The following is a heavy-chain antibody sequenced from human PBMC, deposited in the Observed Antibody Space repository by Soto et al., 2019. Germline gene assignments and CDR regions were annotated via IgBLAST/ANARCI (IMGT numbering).Heavy chain of an antibody. J-gene: IGHJ6*02. Sequence: SDTLSLTCAVYGGSFIGYYWSWILQPPWQGLEWIGEINHSGSTNYNPSLKSRVTISVDTSKNQFSLKLSSVTAADTAVYYCARVIKQYYYDSSGRYYYGMDVWGQGTTVT. CDR3: ARVIKQYYYDSSGRYYYGMDV. V-gene: IGHV4-34*01. D-gene: IGHD3-22*01. CDR2: INHSGST. CDR1: GGSFIGYY.